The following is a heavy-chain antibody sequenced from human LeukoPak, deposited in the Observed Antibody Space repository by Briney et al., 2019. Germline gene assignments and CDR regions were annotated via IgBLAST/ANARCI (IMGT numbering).Heavy chain of an antibody. CDR2: IYYSGST. CDR3: ARYRIGYCSSTSCPGFFDY. CDR1: GGSISSGGYY. J-gene: IGHJ4*02. Sequence: SETLSLTCTVSGGSISSGGYYWSWIRQHPGKGLEWIGYIYYSGSTYYNPSLKSRVTISVDTSKNQFSLKLSSVTAADTAVCYCARYRIGYCSSTSCPGFFDYWGQGTLVTVSS. V-gene: IGHV4-31*03. D-gene: IGHD2-2*01.